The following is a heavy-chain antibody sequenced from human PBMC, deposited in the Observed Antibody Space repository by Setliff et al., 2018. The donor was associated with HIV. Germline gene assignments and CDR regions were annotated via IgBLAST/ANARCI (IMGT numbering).Heavy chain of an antibody. J-gene: IGHJ4*02. CDR3: ATSPAGEILGSRPFYFDY. CDR1: GDSINSGNYY. D-gene: IGHD3-10*01. V-gene: IGHV4-31*03. CDR2: IYYSGST. Sequence: SETLSLTCTVSGDSINSGNYYWSWIRQHPGKGLEWIGYIYYSGSTYYSPSLKSRVTISEYRSKNQFSLKVSSVTAAYTAVYYCATSPAGEILGSRPFYFDYWGQGTLVTVSS.